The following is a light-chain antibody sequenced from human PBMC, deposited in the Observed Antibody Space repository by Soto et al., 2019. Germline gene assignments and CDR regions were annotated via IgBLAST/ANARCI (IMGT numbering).Light chain of an antibody. Sequence: EIVMTQSPATLSVSPGERATISCRASQSVSSNLAWYQQKPGQAPRLLIYGASTRDTGIPARFSGSGSGTEFTLTISSLQSEDFAVYYCQQYNKWPPWTFGQGTKVEIK. CDR3: QQYNKWPPWT. V-gene: IGKV3-15*01. CDR1: QSVSSN. CDR2: GAS. J-gene: IGKJ1*01.